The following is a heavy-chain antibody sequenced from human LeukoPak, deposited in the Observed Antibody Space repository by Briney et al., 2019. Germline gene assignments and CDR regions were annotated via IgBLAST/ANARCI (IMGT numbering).Heavy chain of an antibody. CDR2: ISGSGGST. V-gene: IGHV3-23*01. CDR3: AKGLYNWNDEGIDY. J-gene: IGHJ4*02. CDR1: GFTFSSYA. D-gene: IGHD1-1*01. Sequence: PGGSLRVSCAASGFTFSSYAMSWVRQAPGKGLEWVSAISGSGGSTYYADSVKGRFTISRDNSKNTLYLQMNSLRAEDTAVYYCAKGLYNWNDEGIDYWGQGTLVTVSS.